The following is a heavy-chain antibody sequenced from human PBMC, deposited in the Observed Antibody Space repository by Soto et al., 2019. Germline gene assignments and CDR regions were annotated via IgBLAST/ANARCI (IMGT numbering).Heavy chain of an antibody. CDR1: GFTFSSYS. Sequence: GGSLRLSCAASGFTFSSYSMNWVRQAPGKGLEWVSYISSSSSTIYYADSVKGRFTISRDNAKNSLYLQMNSLRDEDTAVYYCARADRITMVRAQGDYWGQGTLVTVSS. D-gene: IGHD3-10*01. V-gene: IGHV3-48*02. J-gene: IGHJ4*02. CDR3: ARADRITMVRAQGDY. CDR2: ISSSSSTI.